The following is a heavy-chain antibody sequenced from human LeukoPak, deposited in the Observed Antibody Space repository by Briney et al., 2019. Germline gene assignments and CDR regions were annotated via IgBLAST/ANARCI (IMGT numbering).Heavy chain of an antibody. CDR1: GFTFSTYA. J-gene: IGHJ4*02. V-gene: IGHV3-23*01. D-gene: IGHD3-22*01. Sequence: GGSLRLSCAASGFTFSTYAMHWVRQPPGKGLEWVSAISGSGGATYHADADSVKGRFIISRDNSKNTLYLQINSLRVEDTAIYYCAKDGYNYDSSGHFDYWGQGTLVTVSS. CDR3: AKDGYNYDSSGHFDY. CDR2: ISGSGGAT.